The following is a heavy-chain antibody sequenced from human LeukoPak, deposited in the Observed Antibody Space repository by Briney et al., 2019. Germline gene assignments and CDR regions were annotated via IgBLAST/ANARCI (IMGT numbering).Heavy chain of an antibody. V-gene: IGHV1-18*01. D-gene: IGHD2-21*02. CDR2: ISAYNGNT. Sequence: ASVTVSFKASGYTFTSYGISWVRQAPGQGLEWMGWISAYNGNTNYAQKLQGRVTMTTDTSTSTAYMELRSLRSDDTAVYYCARRPPYCGGDCYADYWGQGTLVTVSS. CDR3: ARRPPYCGGDCYADY. J-gene: IGHJ4*02. CDR1: GYTFTSYG.